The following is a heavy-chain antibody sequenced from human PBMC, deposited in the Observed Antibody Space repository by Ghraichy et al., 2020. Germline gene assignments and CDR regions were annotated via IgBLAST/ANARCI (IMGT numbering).Heavy chain of an antibody. V-gene: IGHV3-74*01. Sequence: LSLTCAASGFTLSNYWMHWVRQVPGKGLVWVSRIKSDGSNTIYADSVKGRFTISRDNAKNTLYLQMNSLRVEDTAVYYCAREYCRGSRCFFGTGGSHFDNWGQGTLVTVSS. CDR2: IKSDGSNT. J-gene: IGHJ4*02. D-gene: IGHD2-15*01. CDR3: AREYCRGSRCFFGTGGSHFDN. CDR1: GFTLSNYW.